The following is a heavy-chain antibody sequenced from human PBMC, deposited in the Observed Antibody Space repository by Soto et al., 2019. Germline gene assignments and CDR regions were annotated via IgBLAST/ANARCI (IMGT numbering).Heavy chain of an antibody. V-gene: IGHV4-59*01. CDR1: GDSISDYY. D-gene: IGHD3-3*01. Sequence: QVQLQESGPGLMKSSETLSLTCTVSGDSISDYYWSWIRQPPGKGLEWIGYIYYSGSTNYNPSLKSRVTISVDTSKNQCSLKLSSVTAADTAVYYCARDLFYISRGHFGVWGQGALVTVSS. CDR3: ARDLFYISRGHFGV. J-gene: IGHJ4*02. CDR2: IYYSGST.